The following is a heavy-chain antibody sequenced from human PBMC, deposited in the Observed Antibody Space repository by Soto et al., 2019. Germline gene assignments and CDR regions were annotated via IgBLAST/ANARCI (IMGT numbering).Heavy chain of an antibody. CDR3: TKEYSQFGYSYYGMDI. J-gene: IGHJ6*02. CDR2: VSDDGNNK. CDR1: GFTFSTYG. D-gene: IGHD3-10*01. Sequence: QLVESGGGVVQPGRSLRLSCAASGFTFSTYGMHWVRQAPGKGLEWVSFVSDDGNNKLYADSVKDRFTISRDNSKNTLYLQMNTLSAEDTAVYFCTKEYSQFGYSYYGMDIWGLGTTVTVSS. V-gene: IGHV3-30*18.